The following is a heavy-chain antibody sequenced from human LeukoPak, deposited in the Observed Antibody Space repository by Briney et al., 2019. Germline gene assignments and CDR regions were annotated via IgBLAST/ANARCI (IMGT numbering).Heavy chain of an antibody. CDR2: ISYSGNT. Sequence: SETLSLTCTVPGGSINSWSWNWIRQPPGKGLEWVGHISYSGNTNYNPSLKSRITLSVDTSKNQFSLRVSSVTAADTAVYYCARYNNPYFDYWGQGTLVTVSS. D-gene: IGHD1-14*01. V-gene: IGHV4-59*01. CDR3: ARYNNPYFDY. CDR1: GGSINSWS. J-gene: IGHJ4*02.